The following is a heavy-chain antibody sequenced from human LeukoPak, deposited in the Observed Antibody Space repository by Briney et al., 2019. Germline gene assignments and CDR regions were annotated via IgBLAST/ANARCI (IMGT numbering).Heavy chain of an antibody. CDR1: GFTFSSYA. D-gene: IGHD6-19*01. Sequence: GGSLRLSCAASGFTFSSYAMSWVRQAPGKGLEWVSAISGSGGSTYYADSVKGRFTISRDNSKNTLYLQMNSLRAEDTAVYYCAKAESSSGWSYDAFDIWGQGTMVTASS. J-gene: IGHJ3*02. CDR2: ISGSGGST. CDR3: AKAESSSGWSYDAFDI. V-gene: IGHV3-23*01.